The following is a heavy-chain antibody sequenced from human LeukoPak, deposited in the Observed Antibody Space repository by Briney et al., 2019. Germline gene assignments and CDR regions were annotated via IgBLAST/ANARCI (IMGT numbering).Heavy chain of an antibody. CDR1: GGSFSGYY. CDR2: INHSGST. CDR3: ATRGYCSSTSCSMMGAYYYYMDV. V-gene: IGHV4-34*01. J-gene: IGHJ6*03. D-gene: IGHD2-2*01. Sequence: PSETLSLTCAVYGGSFSGYYWSWIRQPPGKGLEWIGEINHSGSTNYNPSLKSRVTISVDTSKNQFSLKLSSVTAADTAVYYCATRGYCSSTSCSMMGAYYYYMDVWGKGTTVTISS.